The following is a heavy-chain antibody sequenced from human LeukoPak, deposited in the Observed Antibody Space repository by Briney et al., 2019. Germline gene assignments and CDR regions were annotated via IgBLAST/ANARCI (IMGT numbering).Heavy chain of an antibody. CDR2: ISGSGGST. CDR3: AKIGLRYYFDY. J-gene: IGHJ4*02. Sequence: GGPLGPSFAAPGFPFRSFPITWFRQAPGKGLGWVSAISGSGGSTYYADSVKGRFTIYRDNSKNTLYLQMNSLRAEDTAVYYCAKIGLRYYFDYWGQGTLVTVSS. V-gene: IGHV3-23*01. CDR1: GFPFRSFP.